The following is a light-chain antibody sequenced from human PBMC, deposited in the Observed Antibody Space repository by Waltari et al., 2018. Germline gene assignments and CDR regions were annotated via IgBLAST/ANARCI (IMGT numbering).Light chain of an antibody. V-gene: IGLV2-8*01. CDR2: EVT. CDR1: SRNVDSYNY. Sequence: QSALTQPPYASGSPGQSVTISCTGTSRNVDSYNYVSWYQQYPDKAPNLIIYEVTKRPSGVPDRFSGSKSGNTASLTVSGLQAEDEADYYCTSYGGSNNFVIFGGGTKLTVL. J-gene: IGLJ2*01. CDR3: TSYGGSNNFVI.